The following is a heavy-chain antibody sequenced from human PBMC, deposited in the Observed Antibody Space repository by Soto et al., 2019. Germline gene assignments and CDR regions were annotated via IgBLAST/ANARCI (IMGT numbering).Heavy chain of an antibody. V-gene: IGHV1-3*01. CDR1: GYTFTSYA. CDR2: INAGNGNT. Sequence: QVQLVQSGAEVKKPGASVKVSCKASGYTFTSYAMHWVRQAPGQRLEWMGWINAGNGNTKYSQKFQGRVTITRDTSASTAYMELSSLRSEDTAVYYCARPYYYDSSGYYYGWYFDLWGRGTLVTVSS. D-gene: IGHD3-22*01. CDR3: ARPYYYDSSGYYYGWYFDL. J-gene: IGHJ2*01.